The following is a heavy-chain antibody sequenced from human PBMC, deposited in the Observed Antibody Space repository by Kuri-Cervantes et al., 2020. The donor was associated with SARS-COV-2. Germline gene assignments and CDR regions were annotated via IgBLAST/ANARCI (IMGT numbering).Heavy chain of an antibody. CDR2: IFPSDSDT. J-gene: IGHJ6*02. CDR1: GYSFHIYW. D-gene: IGHD2-15*01. V-gene: IGHV5-51*01. Sequence: GESLKILREASGYSFHIYWIGWERQMPGKGLEWMGIIFPSDSDTRYNPSFEGQVTISADKSVSTAYLHWSSLKASDTAMYYWSRHTDMYRAYYYYYGMDVWGQGTTVTVSS. CDR3: SRHTDMYRAYYYYYGMDV.